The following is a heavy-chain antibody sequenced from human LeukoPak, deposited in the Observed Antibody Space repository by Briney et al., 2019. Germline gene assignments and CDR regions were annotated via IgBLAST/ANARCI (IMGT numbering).Heavy chain of an antibody. CDR3: ARFNRNDPSGFDY. CDR2: IYYSGST. D-gene: IGHD1-20*01. CDR1: GGSISSYY. J-gene: IGHJ4*02. Sequence: PSETVFLTCTVSGGSISSYYWSCIRQPPGKGLEWIGYIYYSGSTNYNPSLKSRVTISVDTSKNQFSLKLSSVTAADTAVYYCARFNRNDPSGFDYWGQGTLVTVSS. V-gene: IGHV4-59*01.